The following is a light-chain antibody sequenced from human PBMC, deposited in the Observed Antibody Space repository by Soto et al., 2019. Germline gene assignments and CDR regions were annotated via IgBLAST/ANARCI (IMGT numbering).Light chain of an antibody. CDR2: DTS. J-gene: IGKJ1*01. CDR1: QGIGDT. Sequence: EVVMTQSPATLSVSPVEGVTLSCRASQGIGDTLAWYQHKPGQTPRLLIYDTSSRATGITARFSGSGSGTEFTLTISSMQSEDLAVYYCLQYSNWPRTFGQGTKVDIK. CDR3: LQYSNWPRT. V-gene: IGKV3-15*01.